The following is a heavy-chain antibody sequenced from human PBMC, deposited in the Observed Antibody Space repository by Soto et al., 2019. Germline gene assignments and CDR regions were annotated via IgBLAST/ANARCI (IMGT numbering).Heavy chain of an antibody. D-gene: IGHD3-3*01. CDR3: ARVGSIDLRFLEWPPYYFDY. J-gene: IGHJ4*02. V-gene: IGHV3-53*04. CDR2: IYSGGST. CDR1: GFTVSSNY. Sequence: GGSLRLSCAASGFTVSSNYMSWVRQAPGKGLEWVSVIYSGGSTYYADSVKGRFTISRHNSKNTLYPQMNSLRAEDTAVYYCARVGSIDLRFLEWPPYYFDYWGQGTLVTVSS.